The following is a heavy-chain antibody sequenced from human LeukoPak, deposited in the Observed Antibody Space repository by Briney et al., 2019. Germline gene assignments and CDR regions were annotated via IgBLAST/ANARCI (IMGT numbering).Heavy chain of an antibody. CDR2: INPNSGGT. CDR3: ARVYVEMATITPSFDY. Sequence: ASVKVSCKASGYTFTGYYMHWVRQAPGQGLEWMGWINPNSGGTNYAQKFQGRVTMTRDTSISTAYMELSRLRSDDTAVYYCARVYVEMATITPSFDYWGQGTLVTVSS. D-gene: IGHD5-24*01. CDR1: GYTFTGYY. V-gene: IGHV1-2*02. J-gene: IGHJ4*02.